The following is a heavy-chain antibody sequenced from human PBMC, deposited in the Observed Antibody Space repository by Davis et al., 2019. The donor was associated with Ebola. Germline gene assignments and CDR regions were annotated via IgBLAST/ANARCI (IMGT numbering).Heavy chain of an antibody. Sequence: PGGSLRLSCAASGFTFSSYWMHWVRQAPGKGLVWVSRINSDGSSTSYADSVKGRFTISRDNAKNTLYLQMNSLRAEDTAVYYCARDKYDYDSSGYLYIWGQGTLVTVSS. CDR2: INSDGSST. V-gene: IGHV3-74*01. J-gene: IGHJ4*02. D-gene: IGHD3-22*01. CDR1: GFTFSSYW. CDR3: ARDKYDYDSSGYLYI.